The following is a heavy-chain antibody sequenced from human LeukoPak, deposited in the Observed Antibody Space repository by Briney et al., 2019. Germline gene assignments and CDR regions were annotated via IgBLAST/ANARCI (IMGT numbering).Heavy chain of an antibody. J-gene: IGHJ4*02. D-gene: IGHD1-26*01. V-gene: IGHV3-21*01. Sequence: GGSLRLSCVASGFTFSSYSVNWVRQAPGKGLEWVSCISSSSSYIYYADSVKGRFTISRDNSKNTLYLQMNSLRAEDTAVYYCARDQASGSYYKDYFDYWGQGTLVTVSS. CDR2: ISSSSSYI. CDR3: ARDQASGSYYKDYFDY. CDR1: GFTFSSYS.